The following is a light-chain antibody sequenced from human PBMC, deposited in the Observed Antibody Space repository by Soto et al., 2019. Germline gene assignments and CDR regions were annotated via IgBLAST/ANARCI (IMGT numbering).Light chain of an antibody. CDR2: EVN. Sequence: QSALTQPASVSGSPGQSITISCTGTSSDVGGCNCVSWYQQHPGKAPKLMIYEVNNRPSGVSNRFSGTKSGNADSLNISGLQAEDEADYYCSSLTTSRTYGFGPRTKVTVL. V-gene: IGLV2-14*01. J-gene: IGLJ1*01. CDR1: SSDVGGCNC. CDR3: SSLTTSRTYG.